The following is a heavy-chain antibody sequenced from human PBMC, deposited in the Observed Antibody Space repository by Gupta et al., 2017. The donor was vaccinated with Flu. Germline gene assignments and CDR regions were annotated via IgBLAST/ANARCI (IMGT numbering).Heavy chain of an antibody. V-gene: IGHV3-30*18. Sequence: GKGLEWVAVISYDGSNKYYADSVKGRFTISRDNSKNTLYLQMNSLRAEDTAVYYCAKDSRPYYYDSSVPFDYWGQGTLVTVSS. CDR3: AKDSRPYYYDSSVPFDY. D-gene: IGHD3-22*01. J-gene: IGHJ4*02. CDR2: ISYDGSNK.